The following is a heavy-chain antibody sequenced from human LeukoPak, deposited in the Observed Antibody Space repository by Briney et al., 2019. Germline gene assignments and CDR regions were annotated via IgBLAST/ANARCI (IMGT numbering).Heavy chain of an antibody. CDR3: AKEPTFLYSGSYLYYFDY. CDR2: ISGSGGST. D-gene: IGHD1-26*01. J-gene: IGHJ4*02. CDR1: GFTFSSYA. V-gene: IGHV3-23*01. Sequence: QTGGSLRLSCAASGFTFSSYAMSWVRQAPGKGLEWVSAISGSGGSTYYADSVKGRFTISRDNSKNTLYLQMNSLRAEDTAVYYCAKEPTFLYSGSYLYYFDYWGQGTLVTVSS.